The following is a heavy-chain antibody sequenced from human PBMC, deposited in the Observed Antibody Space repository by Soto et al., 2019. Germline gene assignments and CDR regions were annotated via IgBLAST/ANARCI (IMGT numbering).Heavy chain of an antibody. CDR2: IRSKPNSYAT. D-gene: IGHD2-2*01. V-gene: IGHV3-73*01. J-gene: IGHJ6*02. Sequence: GGSLRLSCAASGFSFSGSAMHWVRQASGKGLEWVGRIRSKPNSYATSYAASVKGRFTTSRDDSKNTAYLQMNSLKTEDTAVYYRTRTTAQFQLLSPPVWGQGTTVTVPS. CDR3: TRTTAQFQLLSPPV. CDR1: GFSFSGSA.